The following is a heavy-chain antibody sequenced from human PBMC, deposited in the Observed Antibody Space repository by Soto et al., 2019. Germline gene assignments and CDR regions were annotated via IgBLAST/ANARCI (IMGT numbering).Heavy chain of an antibody. D-gene: IGHD5-12*01. CDR2: ISYDGSNK. Sequence: GSLRLSCAASGFTFSSYVVHWVRQAPGKGLEWVAVISYDGSNKYYADSVKGRFTISRDNSKNTLYLQMNSLRAEDTAVYYCARGIQWLRRWNYYYGMDVWGQGTTVTVSS. V-gene: IGHV3-30-3*01. J-gene: IGHJ6*02. CDR3: ARGIQWLRRWNYYYGMDV. CDR1: GFTFSSYV.